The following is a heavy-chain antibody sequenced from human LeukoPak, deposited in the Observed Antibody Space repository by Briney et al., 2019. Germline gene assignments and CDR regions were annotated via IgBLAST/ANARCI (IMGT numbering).Heavy chain of an antibody. CDR1: GFTFSSYG. CDR3: AKDPMEWAGATTYFDY. J-gene: IGHJ4*02. CDR2: ISGSGGST. D-gene: IGHD1-26*01. Sequence: GGSLRLSCAASGFTFSSYGMSWVRQAPGKGLEWVSAISGSGGSTYYADSVKGRFTISRDNSKNTLYLQMNSLRAEDTAVYYCAKDPMEWAGATTYFDYWGQGTLVTVSS. V-gene: IGHV3-23*01.